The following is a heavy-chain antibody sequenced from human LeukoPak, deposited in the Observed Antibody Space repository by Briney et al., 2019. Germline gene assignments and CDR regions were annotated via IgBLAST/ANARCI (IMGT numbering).Heavy chain of an antibody. D-gene: IGHD1-26*01. CDR1: GGSVSSGSYY. CDR3: ARDTDSGSYLGFFDY. J-gene: IGHJ4*02. Sequence: SETLSLTCTVSGGSVSSGSYYWRWLRQPPGKGLEWIGYIYYSGSTNYNPSLKSRVTISVDTSKNQFSLKLSSVTVADTAVYYCARDTDSGSYLGFFDYWGQGTLVTVSS. CDR2: IYYSGST. V-gene: IGHV4-61*01.